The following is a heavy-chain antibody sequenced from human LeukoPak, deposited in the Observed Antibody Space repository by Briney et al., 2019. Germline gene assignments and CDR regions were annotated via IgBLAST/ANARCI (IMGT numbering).Heavy chain of an antibody. CDR1: GFSFSTNS. V-gene: IGHV3-48*01. D-gene: IGHD1-26*01. CDR2: ISSNSATI. CDR3: ARDTRSLIDY. Sequence: GGSLRLSCAASGFSFSTNSMNWVRQVPGKGLEWISYISSNSATIYYADSVKGRFTISRDNAKNSLYLHMNSLRADDTAVYYCARDTRSLIDYWGQGTLVTVSS. J-gene: IGHJ4*02.